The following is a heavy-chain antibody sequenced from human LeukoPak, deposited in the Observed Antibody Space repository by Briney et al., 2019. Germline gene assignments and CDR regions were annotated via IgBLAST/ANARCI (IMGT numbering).Heavy chain of an antibody. J-gene: IGHJ4*02. D-gene: IGHD6-19*01. V-gene: IGHV4-4*07. CDR3: AREKQWLGIDY. CDR1: GGSISSYY. Sequence: SETLSLTCTVSGGSISSYYRSWIRQPAGKGLEWIGRIYTSGSTNYNPSLKSRVTMSVDTSKNQFSLKLSSVTAADAAVYYCAREKQWLGIDYWGQGTLVTVSS. CDR2: IYTSGST.